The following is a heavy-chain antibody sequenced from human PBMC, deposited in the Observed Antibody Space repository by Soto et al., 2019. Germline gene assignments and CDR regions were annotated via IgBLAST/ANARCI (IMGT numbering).Heavy chain of an antibody. CDR1: GYTFTSYA. J-gene: IGHJ3*02. D-gene: IGHD1-7*01. CDR3: ARNYVGDAFDI. CDR2: ISAYNGNT. V-gene: IGHV1-18*01. Sequence: ASVKVSCKASGYTFTSYAMHWVRQAPGQRLEWMGWISAYNGNTNYAQKLQDRVTMTTDTSTSTAYMELRSLRSDDTALYYCARNYVGDAFDIWGQGTMVTVSS.